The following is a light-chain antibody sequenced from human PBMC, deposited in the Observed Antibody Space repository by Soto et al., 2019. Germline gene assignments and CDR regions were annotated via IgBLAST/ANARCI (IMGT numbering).Light chain of an antibody. V-gene: IGLV2-14*01. CDR2: DVS. J-gene: IGLJ3*02. Sequence: QSALTQPASVSGSPGQSITISCTGTSSDVGGYNYVSWYQQHPGKAPKLMIYDVSNRPSGVYNRCSGSKSGNRASLTISGSQGGDEADYYCSSYARSTTMVFGEGTTLTVL. CDR1: SSDVGGYNY. CDR3: SSYARSTTMV.